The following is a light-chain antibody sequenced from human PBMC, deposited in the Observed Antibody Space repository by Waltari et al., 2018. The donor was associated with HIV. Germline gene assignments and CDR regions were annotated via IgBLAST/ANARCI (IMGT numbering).Light chain of an antibody. CDR1: QSISSW. Sequence: DIQMTQYPSTLSASVGDRVTITCRASQSISSWLAWYQQKPGKAPKLLIYKASSLESGVPSRFSGSGSGTEFTLTISSLQPYDFATYYCQQYNSYSPLTFGGGTKVEIK. J-gene: IGKJ4*01. V-gene: IGKV1-5*03. CDR2: KAS. CDR3: QQYNSYSPLT.